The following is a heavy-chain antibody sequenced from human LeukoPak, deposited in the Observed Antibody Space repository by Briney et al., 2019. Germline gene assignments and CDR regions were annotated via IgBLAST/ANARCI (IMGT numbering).Heavy chain of an antibody. J-gene: IGHJ4*02. Sequence: SETLPLTCTVSGGSVSSGSYYWSWIRQPPGKGLEWIGYIYYSGSTYYNPSLKSRVTISVDTSKNQFSLKLSSVTAADTAVYYCARALRDYGDYRGDISFAYWGQGTLVTVSS. CDR1: GGSVSSGSYY. D-gene: IGHD4-17*01. CDR2: IYYSGST. CDR3: ARALRDYGDYRGDISFAY. V-gene: IGHV4-30-4*08.